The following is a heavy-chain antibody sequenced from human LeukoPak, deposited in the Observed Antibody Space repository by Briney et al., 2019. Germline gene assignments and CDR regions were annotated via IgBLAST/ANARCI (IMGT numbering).Heavy chain of an antibody. CDR3: ARGPQGGYCSSTSCYYYYYYMDV. CDR2: ISSSSSYI. J-gene: IGHJ6*03. D-gene: IGHD2-2*01. Sequence: PGGSLRLSCAASGFTFSSYAMSWVRQAPGKGLGWVSSISSSSSYIYYADSVKGRFTISRDNAKNSLYLQMNSLRAEDTAVYYCARGPQGGYCSSTSCYYYYYYMDVWGKGTTVTVSS. CDR1: GFTFSSYA. V-gene: IGHV3-21*01.